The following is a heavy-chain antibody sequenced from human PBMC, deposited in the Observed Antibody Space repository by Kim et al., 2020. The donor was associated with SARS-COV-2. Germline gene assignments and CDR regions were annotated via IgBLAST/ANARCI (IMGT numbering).Heavy chain of an antibody. CDR2: ST. J-gene: IGHJ5*02. Sequence: STYYNPSLKSRVTISVDTSKNQFSLKLSSVTAADTAVYYCARQTAGWFDPWGQGTLVTVSS. D-gene: IGHD6-13*01. V-gene: IGHV4-39*01. CDR3: ARQTAGWFDP.